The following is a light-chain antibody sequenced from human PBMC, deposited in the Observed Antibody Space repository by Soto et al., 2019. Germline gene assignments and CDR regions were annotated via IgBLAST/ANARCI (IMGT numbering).Light chain of an antibody. CDR3: QQYKDWPPLT. J-gene: IGKJ4*01. CDR1: QSVNIN. CDR2: GAS. Sequence: EIVMTKSPVTLSASPGERVTLSCRASQSVNINLAWYQQSPGQAPRVLLYGASNRASGIPDRFSGSGSGTDFTLTIISLEPDDFARYYCQQYKDWPPLTFGGGTSVEIK. V-gene: IGKV3D-15*01.